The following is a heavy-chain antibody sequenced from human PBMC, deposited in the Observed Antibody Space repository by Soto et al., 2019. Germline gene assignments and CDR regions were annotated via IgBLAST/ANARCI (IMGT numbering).Heavy chain of an antibody. CDR3: ARDRGPYYDFWSGYYFYYYYGMDV. J-gene: IGHJ6*02. Sequence: ASVKVSCKASGYTFTSYAMHWVRQTPGQRLEWMGWINAGNVNTKYSQKFQGRVTITRDTSASTAYMELSSLRSEDTAVYYCARDRGPYYDFWSGYYFYYYYGMDVWGQGTTVTVSS. CDR1: GYTFTSYA. V-gene: IGHV1-3*01. D-gene: IGHD3-3*01. CDR2: INAGNVNT.